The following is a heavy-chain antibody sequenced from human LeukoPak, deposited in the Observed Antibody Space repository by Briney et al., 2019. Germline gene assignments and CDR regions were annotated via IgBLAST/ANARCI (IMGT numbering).Heavy chain of an antibody. CDR1: GLTFSGYG. CDR3: ARDKVTRKLGIDY. J-gene: IGHJ4*02. CDR2: LSYDGTNK. D-gene: IGHD7-27*01. Sequence: PGKSLRLSCAASGLTFSGYGIHWVRQAPGKGLEWVAFLSYDGTNKFYADSVKGRFTISGDNSKNTLYLQMNTLRAEDTAVYYCARDKVTRKLGIDYWGQGTLVTVSS. V-gene: IGHV3-33*01.